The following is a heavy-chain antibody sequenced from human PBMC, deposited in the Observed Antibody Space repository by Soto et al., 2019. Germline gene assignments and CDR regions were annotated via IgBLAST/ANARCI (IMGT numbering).Heavy chain of an antibody. CDR1: GFTFGAYG. V-gene: IGHV3-74*01. Sequence: GSLILSCGASGFTFGAYGVHWVRQAPGKGLVWVSRINSDGSSTSYADSVKGRFTISRDNAKNTLYLQMNSLRAEDTAVYYCAREAPYSSGWYYFDYWGQGTLVTVSS. CDR2: INSDGSST. CDR3: AREAPYSSGWYYFDY. J-gene: IGHJ4*02. D-gene: IGHD6-19*01.